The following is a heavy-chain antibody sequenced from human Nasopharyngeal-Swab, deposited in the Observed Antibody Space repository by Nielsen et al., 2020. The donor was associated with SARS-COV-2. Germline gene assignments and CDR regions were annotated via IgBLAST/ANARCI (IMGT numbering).Heavy chain of an antibody. D-gene: IGHD3-9*01. V-gene: IGHV3-23*01. CDR1: GLTFSSYA. Sequence: GESLKISCAASGLTFSSYAMSWVRQAPGKGLEWVSAISGSGGSTYYADSVKGRFTISRDNSKNTLCLQMNSLRAEDTAVYYCAKDTALYLAFDIWGQGTMVTVSS. J-gene: IGHJ3*02. CDR3: AKDTALYLAFDI. CDR2: ISGSGGST.